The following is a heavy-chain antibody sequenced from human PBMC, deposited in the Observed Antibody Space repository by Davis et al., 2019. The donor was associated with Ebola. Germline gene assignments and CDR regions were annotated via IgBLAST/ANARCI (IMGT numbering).Heavy chain of an antibody. CDR3: ARDLEHTSAGGVFDL. J-gene: IGHJ2*01. V-gene: IGHV1-69*13. Sequence: SVKVSCKASGGTFSSYAISWVRQAPGQGLEWMGGIIPIFGTANYAQKFQGRVTITADESTSTAYMELSSLRSEDTAVYYCARDLEHTSAGGVFDLWGRGTLVTVSS. CDR2: IIPIFGTA. D-gene: IGHD1-1*01. CDR1: GGTFSSYA.